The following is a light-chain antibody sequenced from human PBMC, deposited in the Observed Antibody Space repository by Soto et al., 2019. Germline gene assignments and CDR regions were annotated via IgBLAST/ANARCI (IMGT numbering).Light chain of an antibody. CDR1: QSVRSNN. CDR2: GAS. V-gene: IGKV3-20*01. J-gene: IGKJ5*01. Sequence: PGETATLSCRASQSVRSNNLAWYHQKPGQTPSLLIYGASTRATGIPDRFSGSGSGTDFTLTISRLEPEDFTVYYCQQYDNSITFGQGTRLEIE. CDR3: QQYDNSIT.